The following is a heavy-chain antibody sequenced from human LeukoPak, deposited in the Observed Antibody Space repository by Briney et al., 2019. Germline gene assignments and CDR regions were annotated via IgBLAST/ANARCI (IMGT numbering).Heavy chain of an antibody. D-gene: IGHD6-13*01. CDR3: VSEYSSSWYY. CDR2: ITNNGGRT. Sequence: GGSLRLSCSASGFTFSSYAMHWVRQAPGKGLEYVSAITNNGGRTYYADSVKGRFTISRDNSKSTLYLQMSSLRAEDTAVYYCVSEYSSSWYYWGQGTLVTVSS. V-gene: IGHV3-64D*06. CDR1: GFTFSSYA. J-gene: IGHJ4*02.